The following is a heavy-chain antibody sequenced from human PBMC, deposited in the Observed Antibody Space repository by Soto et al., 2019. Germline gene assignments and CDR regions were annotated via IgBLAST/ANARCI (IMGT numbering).Heavy chain of an antibody. CDR3: ARGGAGTGVDC. CDR1: GGSISSGGYY. V-gene: IGHV4-31*03. D-gene: IGHD6-19*01. J-gene: IGHJ4*02. CDR2: MSNTGSS. Sequence: QVQLQESGPGLVKPSQTLSLTCTVSGGSISSGGYYWSWIRQHPGEGLEWIAFMSNTGSSSYNPSLKGRVTRSVDTSTNQFSLNLMSATAADSAFYYCARGGAGTGVDCGGQGTLVSVSS.